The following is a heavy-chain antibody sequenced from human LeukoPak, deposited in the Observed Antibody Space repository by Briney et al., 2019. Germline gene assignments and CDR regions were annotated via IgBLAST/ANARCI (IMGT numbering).Heavy chain of an antibody. CDR1: GYTFTSYY. V-gene: IGHV1-46*01. D-gene: IGHD4-23*01. J-gene: IGHJ5*02. CDR2: VNPSGGST. Sequence: TSVKVSCKASGYTFTSYYMHWVRQAPGQGLEWMGIVNPSGGSTSYAQKFQGRVTMTSDTSTSTVYMELSSLRSEDTAVYYCATLPGSGSTVVTDSWGQGTLVTVSS. CDR3: ATLPGSGSTVVTDS.